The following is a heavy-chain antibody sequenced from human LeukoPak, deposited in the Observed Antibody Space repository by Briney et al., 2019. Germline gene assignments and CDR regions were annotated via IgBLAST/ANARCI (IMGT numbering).Heavy chain of an antibody. J-gene: IGHJ4*02. Sequence: PGGSLRLSCAASGFTFSGYGMSWVRQAPGKGLEYISAIGGSGANTYHADSVKGRFTISRDNSKNTLYLQMNSLKAEDTALYYCAKEVGSRIPFDYLGEGTMVTVST. CDR2: IGGSGANT. V-gene: IGHV3-23*01. CDR3: AKEVGSRIPFDY. D-gene: IGHD2-2*02. CDR1: GFTFSGYG.